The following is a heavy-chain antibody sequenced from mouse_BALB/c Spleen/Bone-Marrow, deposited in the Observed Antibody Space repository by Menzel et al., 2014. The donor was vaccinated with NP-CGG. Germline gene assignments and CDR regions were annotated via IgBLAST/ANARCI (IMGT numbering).Heavy chain of an antibody. V-gene: IGHV1-80*01. CDR3: ARGGISVDY. CDR2: IYPGDGDT. Sequence: QVQLQQPGAELVRPGSSVKISCKASGYAFSVYWMNWVKQRPGQGLAWIGQIYPGDGDTNYNGKFKGRATLTADKSSNTAYMQLSSLTSEDSAVYFCARGGISVDYWGQGTTLTVSS. CDR1: GYAFSVYW. J-gene: IGHJ2*01.